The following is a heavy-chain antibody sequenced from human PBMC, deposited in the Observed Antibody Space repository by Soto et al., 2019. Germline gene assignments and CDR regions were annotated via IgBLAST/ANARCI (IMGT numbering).Heavy chain of an antibody. D-gene: IGHD4-4*01. CDR3: ARYDYNGYYFDY. V-gene: IGHV1-46*01. CDR1: GYTFSTYY. CDR2: INPSGGST. Sequence: ASVKGSCKASGYTFSTYYMHWVRQAPGQGYEWMGIINPSGGSTTYAQKFQGRVTMTRDTSTTTVYMELCSLKSEDTAVYYCARYDYNGYYFDYWGQGTLVTVSS. J-gene: IGHJ4*02.